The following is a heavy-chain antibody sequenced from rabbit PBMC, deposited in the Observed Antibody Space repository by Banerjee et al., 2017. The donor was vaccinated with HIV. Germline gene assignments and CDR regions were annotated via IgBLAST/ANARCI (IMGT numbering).Heavy chain of an antibody. V-gene: IGHV1S40*01. J-gene: IGHJ3*01. Sequence: EWIGCINTGSSGNTYYASWAKGRFTISKTSSTTVTLQMTTLTVADTATYFCARDFDFWGQGTLVTVS. CDR2: INTGSSGNT. D-gene: IGHD2-1*01. CDR3: ARDFDF.